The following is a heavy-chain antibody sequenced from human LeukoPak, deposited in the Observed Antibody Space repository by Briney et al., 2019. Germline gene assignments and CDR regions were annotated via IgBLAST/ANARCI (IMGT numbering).Heavy chain of an antibody. Sequence: PSETLSLTCTVSGGSISSHYWSWIRQPPGKGLEYIGYIHSSEGTAHNASLKSRLTISLDTSKNQFSLTLSSVTAADTAVYYCARHVYGEGMVVWGKGTTVTVSS. J-gene: IGHJ6*04. CDR1: GGSISSHY. V-gene: IGHV4-59*08. D-gene: IGHD4-17*01. CDR3: ARHVYGEGMVV. CDR2: IHSSEGT.